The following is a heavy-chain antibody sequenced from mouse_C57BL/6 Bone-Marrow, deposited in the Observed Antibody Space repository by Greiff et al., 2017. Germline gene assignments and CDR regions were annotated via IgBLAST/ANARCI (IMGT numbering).Heavy chain of an antibody. CDR1: GYTFTDYE. Sequence: VQLQQSGAELVRPGASVKLSCKASGYTFTDYEMHWVKQTPVHGLEWIGAIDPETGGTAYNQKFKGKAILTADKSSSTAYMELRSLTSEASAVYYCTGYYGTWFAYWGQGTLVTVSA. CDR2: IDPETGGT. CDR3: TGYYGTWFAY. J-gene: IGHJ3*01. V-gene: IGHV1-15*01. D-gene: IGHD1-2*01.